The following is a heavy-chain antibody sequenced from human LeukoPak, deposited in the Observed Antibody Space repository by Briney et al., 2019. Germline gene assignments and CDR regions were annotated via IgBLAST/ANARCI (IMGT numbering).Heavy chain of an antibody. CDR3: AREMGAISYFDY. Sequence: PSETLSLTCAVYGGSVSSGSYYWSWIRQPPGKGLEWIGYIYYSGSTNYNPSLKSRVTISVDTSKNQFSLKLSSVTAADTAVYYCAREMGAISYFDYWGQGTLVTVSS. V-gene: IGHV4-61*01. CDR1: GGSVSSGSYY. J-gene: IGHJ4*02. D-gene: IGHD1-26*01. CDR2: IYYSGST.